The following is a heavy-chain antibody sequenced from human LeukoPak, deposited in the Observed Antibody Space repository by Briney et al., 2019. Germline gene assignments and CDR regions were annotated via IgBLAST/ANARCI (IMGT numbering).Heavy chain of an antibody. Sequence: SETLSLTCTVSGGSVSSGNYYWSWIRQPPEKGLEWIGFIYYSGSTNYNPSLKSRVTISVDTSKNQFSLKLSSVTAADTAVYYCARDPSGYFNYWGQGTLATVSS. D-gene: IGHD3-22*01. V-gene: IGHV4-61*01. J-gene: IGHJ4*02. CDR2: IYYSGST. CDR3: ARDPSGYFNY. CDR1: GGSVSSGNYY.